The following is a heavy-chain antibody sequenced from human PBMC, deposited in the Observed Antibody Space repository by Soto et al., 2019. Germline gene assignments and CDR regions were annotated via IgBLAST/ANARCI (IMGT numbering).Heavy chain of an antibody. CDR3: ARTRGYDSSGYYPPFDY. CDR1: GYTFTIYY. Sequence: GASVKVSCKASGYTFTIYYMHWVRQAPGQGLEWMGIINPSGGSTSYAQKFQGRVTMTRDTSTSTVYMELSSLRSEDTAVYYCARTRGYDSSGYYPPFDYWGQGTLVTVSS. J-gene: IGHJ4*02. CDR2: INPSGGST. D-gene: IGHD3-22*01. V-gene: IGHV1-46*01.